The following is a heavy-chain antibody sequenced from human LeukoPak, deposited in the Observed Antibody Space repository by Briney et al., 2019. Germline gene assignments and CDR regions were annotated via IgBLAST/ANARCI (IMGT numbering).Heavy chain of an antibody. CDR3: ASQPDYYDSSGYRGDYFDY. J-gene: IGHJ4*02. Sequence: SVKVSCKASGGTFSSYAISWVRQAPGQGLEWMGRIIPIFGTANYAQKLQGRVTITTDESTSTAYMDLSSLRSEDTAVYYCASQPDYYDSSGYRGDYFDYWGQGTLVTVSS. V-gene: IGHV1-69*05. D-gene: IGHD3-22*01. CDR1: GGTFSSYA. CDR2: IIPIFGTA.